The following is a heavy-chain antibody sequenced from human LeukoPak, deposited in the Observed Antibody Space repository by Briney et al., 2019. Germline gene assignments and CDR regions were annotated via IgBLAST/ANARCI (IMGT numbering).Heavy chain of an antibody. Sequence: GGSLRLSCAASGFTSSSYAMSWVRQAPGRGLEWVSAISGSGGSTYYADSVKGRFTISRDNSKNTLYLQMNSLRAEDTAVYYCARGPPGYPASNWGQGTLVTVSS. CDR2: ISGSGGST. CDR3: ARGPPGYPASN. CDR1: GFTSSSYA. D-gene: IGHD2-15*01. J-gene: IGHJ4*02. V-gene: IGHV3-23*01.